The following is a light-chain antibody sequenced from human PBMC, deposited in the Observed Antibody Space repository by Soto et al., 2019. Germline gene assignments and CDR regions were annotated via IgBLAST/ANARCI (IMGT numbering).Light chain of an antibody. CDR1: SSDVGGYNY. CDR2: DVS. CDR3: SSYTSSSTPLCV. V-gene: IGLV2-14*01. Sequence: QSVLTQPASVSGSPGQSITISCTGTSSDVGGYNYISWYQQHPGKAPKIMIYDVSNRPSGVSNRFSGSKSGNTASLTISVLQAEDEADYYCSSYTSSSTPLCVFGTGTKVTVL. J-gene: IGLJ1*01.